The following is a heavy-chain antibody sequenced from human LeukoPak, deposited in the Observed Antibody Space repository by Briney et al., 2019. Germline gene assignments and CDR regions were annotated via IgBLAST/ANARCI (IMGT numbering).Heavy chain of an antibody. Sequence: SSETLSVSCTVPVGSTSISSWSCVRQRPRGRRWWIGYIYYSVSTNYHPPLKSRVTISVDTSKTQFSLKLSSVTAADTAVYYCATYRAYCSGGSCINWFDPWGQGTLVTVSS. V-gene: IGHV4-59*01. CDR2: IYYSVST. CDR1: VGSTSISS. J-gene: IGHJ5*02. CDR3: ATYRAYCSGGSCINWFDP. D-gene: IGHD2-15*01.